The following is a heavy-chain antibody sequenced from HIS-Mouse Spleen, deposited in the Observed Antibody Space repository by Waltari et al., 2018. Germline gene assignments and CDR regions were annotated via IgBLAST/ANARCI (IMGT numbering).Heavy chain of an antibody. V-gene: IGHV4-39*07. Sequence: QLQLQESGPGLVKPSETLSLTCTVSGGSISSSSYYWGWIRQPPGKGLEWIGSIYYSGRTYYNPSLKSRVTISVDTSKNQFSLKLCSVTAADTAVYYCAREIPYSSSWYDWYFDLWGRGTLVTVSS. CDR3: AREIPYSSSWYDWYFDL. CDR1: GGSISSSSYY. D-gene: IGHD6-13*01. CDR2: IYYSGRT. J-gene: IGHJ2*01.